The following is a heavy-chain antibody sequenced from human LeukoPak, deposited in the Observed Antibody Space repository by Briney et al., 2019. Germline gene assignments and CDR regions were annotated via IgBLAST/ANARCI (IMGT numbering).Heavy chain of an antibody. Sequence: SETLSLTCAVSGYSISSGYYWGWIRQPPGKGLEWIGIIYHSGSTYYNPSLKSRVTISVDTSKNQFSLKLSSVTAADRAVYYCARGRNVASATWYYYYYMDVWAQGTTVTVSS. D-gene: IGHD1-26*01. V-gene: IGHV4-38-2*01. CDR2: IYHSGST. J-gene: IGHJ6*03. CDR3: ARGRNVASATWYYYYYMDV. CDR1: GYSISSGYY.